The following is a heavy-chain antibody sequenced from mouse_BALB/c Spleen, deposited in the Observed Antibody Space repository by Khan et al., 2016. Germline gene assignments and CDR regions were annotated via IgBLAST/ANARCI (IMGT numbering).Heavy chain of an antibody. CDR1: GYPFTDYN. CDR3: ARRDYGSTYYLDY. CDR2: IYPYNGGT. Sequence: VQLKQSGPELVKPGASVKISCKASGYPFTDYNMHWVKQSHGKSLEWIGYIYPYNGGTGYNQKFKYRATLTVDSSSSTAYMALRSLTSEDSAVYYCARRDYGSTYYLDYWGQGTTLTVSS. D-gene: IGHD1-1*01. J-gene: IGHJ2*01. V-gene: IGHV1S29*02.